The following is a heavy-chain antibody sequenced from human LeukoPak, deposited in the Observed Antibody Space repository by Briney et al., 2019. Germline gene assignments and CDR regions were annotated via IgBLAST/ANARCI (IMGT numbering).Heavy chain of an antibody. D-gene: IGHD1-26*01. CDR1: GFTFSSYS. CDR2: ISSSSSYI. J-gene: IGHJ6*03. CDR3: ARDPYSGLYGNDYYYYMDV. Sequence: PGGSLRLSCAASGFTFSSYSMNWVRQAPGKGLEWVSSISSSSSYIYYADSVKGRFTISRDNAKNSLYLQMNSLRPEDTAVYYCARDPYSGLYGNDYYYYMDVWGKGTTVTISS. V-gene: IGHV3-21*01.